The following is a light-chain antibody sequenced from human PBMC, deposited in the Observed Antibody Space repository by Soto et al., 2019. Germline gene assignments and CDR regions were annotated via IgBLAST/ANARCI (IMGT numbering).Light chain of an antibody. CDR2: KVS. CDR3: MQGTKWPGT. J-gene: IGKJ2*01. V-gene: IGKV2-30*01. Sequence: DVVVTQSPLSLPVTLGQPASISCRSSQSLVYSDGNTYLSWFHQRPGQSPRRLIYKVSNRDSGVQDRFRGSGSGTDFTLKISRVEAEDVGVYYCMQGTKWPGTFGQGTKLEIK. CDR1: QSLVYSDGNTY.